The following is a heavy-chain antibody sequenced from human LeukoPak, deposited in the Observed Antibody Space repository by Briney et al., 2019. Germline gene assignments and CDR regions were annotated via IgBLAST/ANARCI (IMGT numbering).Heavy chain of an antibody. CDR1: GFTFSSYA. CDR3: ANVPQMAAGGGY. V-gene: IGHV3-23*01. CDR2: ISGSGGST. Sequence: PGGSLKLSFAASGFTFSSYAMSWVRQAPGKGLEWVSAISGSGGSTYYADSVKGRFTISRDNSKNTLYLQMNSLRAEDTAVYYCANVPQMAAGGGYWGQGTLVTVSS. D-gene: IGHD6-13*01. J-gene: IGHJ4*02.